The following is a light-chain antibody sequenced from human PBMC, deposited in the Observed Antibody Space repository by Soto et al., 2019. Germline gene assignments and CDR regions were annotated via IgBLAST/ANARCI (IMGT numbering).Light chain of an antibody. CDR2: GAS. CDR3: QQYNIWPRT. J-gene: IGKJ1*01. V-gene: IGKV3-15*01. CDR1: QSVSSK. Sequence: EVVMTQSPGTLSVSPGERATLSCRASQSVSSKLAWHQQKPGQAPRLLIHGASTRAAGIPARFTGSGSGTKFTQTISSLQSEDFAVYYCQQYNIWPRTFGQVTKVDIK.